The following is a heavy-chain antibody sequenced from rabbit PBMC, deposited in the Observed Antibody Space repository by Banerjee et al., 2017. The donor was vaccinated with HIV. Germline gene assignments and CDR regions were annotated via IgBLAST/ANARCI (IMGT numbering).Heavy chain of an antibody. J-gene: IGHJ4*01. Sequence: QEQLEESGGGLVKPEGSLTLTCTASGFTLSSSYWMCWVRQAPGKGLEWIGCIKTGSGSQSYAGWVNGRFPNSSDNAQNTVDLQMNSLTAADTATYFCARGDAGSSYYPIFNLWGPGTLVTVS. D-gene: IGHD8-1*01. CDR1: GFTLSSSYW. CDR3: ARGDAGSSYYPIFNL. V-gene: IGHV1S45*01. CDR2: IKTGSGSQ.